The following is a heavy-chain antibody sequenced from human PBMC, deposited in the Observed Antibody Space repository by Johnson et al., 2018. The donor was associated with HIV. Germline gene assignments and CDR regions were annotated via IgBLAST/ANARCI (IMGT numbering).Heavy chain of an antibody. V-gene: IGHV3-15*01. Sequence: VQLVESGGGVVQPGGSLRLSCAASGFTFSNAWMSWVRQAPGKGLEWVGRIKSKTDGGTTDYAAPVKGRFTISRDDSKNTLYLQMNSLKTEDTAVYYCTTDQVDSGSYYNAFHIWGQGTTVTVS. J-gene: IGHJ3*02. D-gene: IGHD1-26*01. CDR2: IKSKTDGGTT. CDR1: GFTFSNAW. CDR3: TTDQVDSGSYYNAFHI.